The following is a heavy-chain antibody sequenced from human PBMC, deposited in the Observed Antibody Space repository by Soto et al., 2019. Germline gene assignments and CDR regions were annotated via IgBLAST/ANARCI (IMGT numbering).Heavy chain of an antibody. CDR1: GYTFPSYG. J-gene: IGHJ4*02. D-gene: IGHD2-8*01. CDR3: ARDSTCVSPDY. CDR2: ISAYNGNT. Sequence: QVQLVQSGAEVKKPGASVKVSCKAPGYTFPSYGINWVRQAPGQGLEWMGWISAYNGNTNHAQKLQGRVTLNPDTDTSTAYMELSNLRSDDTAVYYGARDSTCVSPDYWGPGTLVTVSS. V-gene: IGHV1-18*01.